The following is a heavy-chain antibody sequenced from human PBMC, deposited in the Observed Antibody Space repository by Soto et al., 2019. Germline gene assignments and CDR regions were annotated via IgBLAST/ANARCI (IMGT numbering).Heavy chain of an antibody. CDR2: IKNKANSYTT. V-gene: IGHV3-72*01. CDR3: TRISLVGDTGVRYFDY. J-gene: IGHJ4*02. CDR1: GFIFSDHY. Sequence: VQLVESGGGLVQPGGSLRLSCAASGFIFSDHYMDWVRQAPGKGLEWVGRIKNKANSYTTEYAASVKGRFTISRDDSKNSLYLQMNSLKTEDTAVYYCTRISLVGDTGVRYFDYWGQGTLLTVSS. D-gene: IGHD1-26*01.